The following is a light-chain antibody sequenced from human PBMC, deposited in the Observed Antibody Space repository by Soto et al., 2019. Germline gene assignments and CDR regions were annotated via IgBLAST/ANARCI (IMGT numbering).Light chain of an antibody. Sequence: LTQPRSVSGSPGQSVTISCSGTSRDVGGYNYVSWCQQYPGKAPKLMIYDVSKRPSGVPDRFSGSKSGNTASLTITGLQAEDEADYYCCSYAGRYTYVFGTGTKVTVL. V-gene: IGLV2-11*01. CDR3: CSYAGRYTYV. CDR1: SRDVGGYNY. CDR2: DVS. J-gene: IGLJ1*01.